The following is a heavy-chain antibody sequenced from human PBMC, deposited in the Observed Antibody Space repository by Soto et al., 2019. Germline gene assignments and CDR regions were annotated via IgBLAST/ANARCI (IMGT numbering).Heavy chain of an antibody. CDR1: GFTFSSYS. Sequence: EVQLVESGGGLVKPGGSLRLSCAASGFTFSSYSMNWVRQAPGKGLEWVSSISSSSSYIYYADSVKGRFTISRDNAKNSLYLQMNSLRAEDPAVYYCARELGQKFDYWGQGTLVTVSS. CDR3: ARELGQKFDY. J-gene: IGHJ4*02. V-gene: IGHV3-21*01. CDR2: ISSSSSYI.